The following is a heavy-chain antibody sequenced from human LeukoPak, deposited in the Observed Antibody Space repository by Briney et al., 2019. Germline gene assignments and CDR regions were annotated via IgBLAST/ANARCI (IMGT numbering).Heavy chain of an antibody. CDR1: GGSFSGYY. CDR3: ARPKYAFSSGWYYFDY. J-gene: IGHJ4*02. Sequence: SETLSLTCAVYGGSFSGYYWSWIRQPPGKGLEWIGEINHSGSTNYNPSLKSRVTISVDTSKNQFSLKLSSVTAADTAVYYCARPKYAFSSGWYYFDYWGQGTLVTVPS. D-gene: IGHD6-19*01. CDR2: INHSGST. V-gene: IGHV4-34*01.